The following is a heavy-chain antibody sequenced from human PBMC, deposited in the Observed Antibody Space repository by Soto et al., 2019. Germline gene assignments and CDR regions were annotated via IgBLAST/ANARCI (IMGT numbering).Heavy chain of an antibody. CDR3: ARDLDIVVVPAASLGC. V-gene: IGHV1-69*08. J-gene: IGHJ4*02. CDR1: GGTFSSYT. Sequence: QVQLVQSGAEVKKPGSSVKVSCKASGGTFSSYTISWVRQAPGQGLEWMGGIIPILGIANYAQKFQGRVTITADKSTSTAYMELSSLRSEDTAVYYCARDLDIVVVPAASLGCWGQGTLVTVSS. CDR2: IIPILGIA. D-gene: IGHD2-2*03.